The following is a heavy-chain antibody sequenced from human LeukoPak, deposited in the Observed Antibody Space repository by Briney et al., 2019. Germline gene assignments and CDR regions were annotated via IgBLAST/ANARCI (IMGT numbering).Heavy chain of an antibody. CDR3: ARESGYSSSWYNAVDYYYMDV. CDR1: GFTFSSYG. V-gene: IGHV3-30*02. D-gene: IGHD6-13*01. J-gene: IGHJ6*03. Sequence: PGGSLRLSCAASGFTFSSYGMHWVRQAPGKGLEWVAFIRYDGSNKYYADSVKGRFTISRDNAKNSLYLQMNSLRAEDTAVYYCARESGYSSSWYNAVDYYYMDVWGKGTTVTVSS. CDR2: IRYDGSNK.